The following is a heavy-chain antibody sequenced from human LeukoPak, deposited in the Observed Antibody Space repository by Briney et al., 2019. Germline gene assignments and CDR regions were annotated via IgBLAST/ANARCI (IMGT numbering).Heavy chain of an antibody. D-gene: IGHD6-13*01. CDR3: ARDRGSSSWTEFY. CDR1: GGSISSSSYY. CDR2: IYYSGST. V-gene: IGHV4-39*07. Sequence: PSGTLSLTCTVSGGSISSSSYYWGWIRQPPGKGLEWIGSIYYSGSTYYNPSLKSRVTISVDTSKNQFSLKLSSVTAADTAVYYCARDRGSSSWTEFYWGQGTLVTVSS. J-gene: IGHJ4*02.